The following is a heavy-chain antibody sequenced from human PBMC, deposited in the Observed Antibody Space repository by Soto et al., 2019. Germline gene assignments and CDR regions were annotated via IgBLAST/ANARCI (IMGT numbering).Heavy chain of an antibody. Sequence: ASVKVSCKASGYTFTSYAMHWVRQARGQRLERMGWINAGNGNTKYSQKFQGRVTITRDTSASTAYMELSSLRSEDTAVYYCARDQWVSGTWSYNYGGGYWGQGTLVTVSS. V-gene: IGHV1-3*01. D-gene: IGHD6-13*01. J-gene: IGHJ4*02. CDR1: GYTFTSYA. CDR3: ARDQWVSGTWSYNYGGGY. CDR2: INAGNGNT.